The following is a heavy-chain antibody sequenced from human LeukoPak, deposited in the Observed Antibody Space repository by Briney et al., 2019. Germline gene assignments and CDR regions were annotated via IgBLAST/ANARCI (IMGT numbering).Heavy chain of an antibody. V-gene: IGHV3-21*01. CDR3: ARDQSHGFDY. CDR2: ISSSSSYI. CDR1: GFTFRSYS. J-gene: IGHJ4*02. Sequence: AGGSLRLSCAASGFTFRSYSMNWVRQAPGKGLEWVSSISSSSSYIYYADSVKGRFTISRDNAKNSLYLQMNSLRAEDTAVYYCARDQSHGFDYWGQGTLVTVSS.